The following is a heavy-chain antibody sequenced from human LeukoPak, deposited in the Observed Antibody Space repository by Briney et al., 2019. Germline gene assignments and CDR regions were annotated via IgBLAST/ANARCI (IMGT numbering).Heavy chain of an antibody. CDR3: ARDLRL. Sequence: GGSLRLSCAASGFTFSNHNMNWVRQAPGKGLEWVSSITSGSNYIYYADSVKGRFTISRDNAKNSLYLQMNSLRADDAAVYYCARDLRLWGQGTLVTVSS. V-gene: IGHV3-21*01. J-gene: IGHJ4*02. CDR2: ITSGSNYI. CDR1: GFTFSNHN.